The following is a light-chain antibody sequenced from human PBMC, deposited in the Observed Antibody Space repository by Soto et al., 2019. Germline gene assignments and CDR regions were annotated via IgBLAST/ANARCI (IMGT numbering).Light chain of an antibody. CDR3: QQSYSGPPT. J-gene: IGKJ1*01. CDR1: QTTNIY. Sequence: DIHLTQSPSSLSASLGDRVTITCRASQTTNIYLNWYQQKPGKAPKLVIYAASSLQSGVPSRFSGSGSGTDFTLTISSLQFEDFATYYCQQSYSGPPTFGQGTKVEIK. V-gene: IGKV1-39*01. CDR2: AAS.